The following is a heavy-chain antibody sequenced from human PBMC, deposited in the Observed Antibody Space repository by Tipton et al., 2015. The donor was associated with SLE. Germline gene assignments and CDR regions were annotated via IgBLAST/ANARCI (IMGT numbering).Heavy chain of an antibody. D-gene: IGHD4-17*01. CDR1: GFTFTSAW. J-gene: IGHJ3*02. CDR3: VTSMTTGGAFDI. Sequence: VQLVQSGGDLVRPGGSLRLSCAASGFTFTSAWMNWVRQAPGKGLEWVGRLKSKAAGGTTDYAAPVKGRFTISRDDSKATVSLQMNGLKTEDTAVYYCVTSMTTGGAFDIWGQGTVVTVSS. CDR2: LKSKAAGGTT. V-gene: IGHV3-15*01.